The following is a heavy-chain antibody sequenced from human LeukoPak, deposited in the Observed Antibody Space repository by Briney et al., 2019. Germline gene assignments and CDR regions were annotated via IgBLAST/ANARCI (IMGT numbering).Heavy chain of an antibody. D-gene: IGHD3-22*01. CDR1: GGTFSSYA. V-gene: IGHV1-69*13. J-gene: IGHJ4*02. CDR3: ARGPDYYDSSGYYGVDY. CDR2: IIPIFGTA. Sequence: SVKVSCKASGGTFSSYAISWVRQAPGQGLEWMGGIIPIFGTANYAQKLQGRVTITADESTSTAYMELSSLRSEDTAVYYCARGPDYYDSSGYYGVDYWGQGTLVTVSS.